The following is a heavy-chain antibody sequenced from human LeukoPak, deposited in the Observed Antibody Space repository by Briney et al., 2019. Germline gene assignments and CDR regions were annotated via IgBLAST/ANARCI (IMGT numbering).Heavy chain of an antibody. CDR2: ISSDGSNK. Sequence: PGGSLRLSCAASGFTFSSYGMHWVRLAPGKGLEWVAVISSDGSNKYYADSVKGRLTISRDNSKNTLYLQINSLRAEDTAVYYCAKDLNWGGRWGQGTLVTVSS. J-gene: IGHJ4*02. D-gene: IGHD7-27*01. CDR3: AKDLNWGGR. V-gene: IGHV3-30*18. CDR1: GFTFSSYG.